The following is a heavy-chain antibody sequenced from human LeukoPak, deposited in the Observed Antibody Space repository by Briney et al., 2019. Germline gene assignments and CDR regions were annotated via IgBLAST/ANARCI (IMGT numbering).Heavy chain of an antibody. Sequence: ASVKVSFKASGYTFTCYYMHWVRQAPGQGLEWMGRINPNSGGTNYAQKFQGRVTMTRDTSISTAYMELSRLRSDDTAVYYCGRSRPLYSSSWYWDFDYWGQGPLVTVSS. J-gene: IGHJ4*02. D-gene: IGHD6-13*01. V-gene: IGHV1-2*06. CDR3: GRSRPLYSSSWYWDFDY. CDR1: GYTFTCYY. CDR2: INPNSGGT.